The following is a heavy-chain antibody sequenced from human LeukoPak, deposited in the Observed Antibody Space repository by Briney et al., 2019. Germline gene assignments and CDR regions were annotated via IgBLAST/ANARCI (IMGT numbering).Heavy chain of an antibody. V-gene: IGHV4-59*01. CDR2: VYYSGST. CDR1: GGSISNYY. CDR3: ARSVVTLYWYFDL. J-gene: IGHJ2*01. Sequence: SETLPLTCTVSGGSISNYYWAWIRQPPGKGLEWIAYVYYSGSTNYNPSLKSRVSISVDTSKNQFSLKLSSVTAADTAVYYCARSVVTLYWYFDLWGRGTLVTVSS. D-gene: IGHD4-23*01.